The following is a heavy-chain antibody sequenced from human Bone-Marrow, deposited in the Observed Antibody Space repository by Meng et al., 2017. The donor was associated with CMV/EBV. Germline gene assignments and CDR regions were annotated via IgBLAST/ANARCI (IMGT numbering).Heavy chain of an antibody. D-gene: IGHD2/OR15-2a*01. CDR2: IYYSGST. V-gene: IGHV4-39*01. CDR1: GGSISSSSYY. CDR3: ARGGLYGNDAFDI. Sequence: SETLSLTCTVSGGSISSSSYYWGGIRQPPGKGLEWIGSIYYSGSTYYNPSLKSRVTISVDTSKNQFSLKLSSVTAADTAVYYCARGGLYGNDAFDIWGQGTMVTVSS. J-gene: IGHJ3*02.